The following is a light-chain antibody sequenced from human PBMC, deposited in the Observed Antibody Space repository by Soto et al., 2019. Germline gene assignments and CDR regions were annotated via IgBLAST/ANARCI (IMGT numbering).Light chain of an antibody. J-gene: IGLJ2*01. Sequence: QSALTQPASVSGSPGQSITISCTGTRSDVGRYNYVSWYQQHPGKAPKLMIYEVTYRPSGVSARFSGSKSGNTASLTISGLQAEDEADYYCSLYSTTSSPHVLFGGGTKLTVL. CDR2: EVT. V-gene: IGLV2-14*01. CDR3: SLYSTTSSPHVL. CDR1: RSDVGRYNY.